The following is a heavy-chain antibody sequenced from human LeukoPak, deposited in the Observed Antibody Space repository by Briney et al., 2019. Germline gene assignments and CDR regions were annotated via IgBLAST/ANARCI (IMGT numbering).Heavy chain of an antibody. CDR2: IFASGST. CDR1: GGSISSYS. CDR3: AREGSAFDI. V-gene: IGHV4-4*07. J-gene: IGHJ3*02. Sequence: SETLSLTCTVSGGSISSYSWSWIRQPAGKGLEWIGRIFASGSTKYNPSLKSRVTMSVETSKKQFSLKLSSVTAADTAVYYCAREGSAFDIWGQGTMVTVSS.